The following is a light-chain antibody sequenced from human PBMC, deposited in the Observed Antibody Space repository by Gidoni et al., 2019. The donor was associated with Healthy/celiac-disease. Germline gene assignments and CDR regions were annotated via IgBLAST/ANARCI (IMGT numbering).Light chain of an antibody. CDR1: SSDVGGYNY. CDR3: SSYTSRSTRV. J-gene: IGLJ3*02. CDR2: EVS. Sequence: QSALTQPASVSVSPGQSITISCSGTSSDVGGYNYLSWYQQHPGNAPKLMIYEVSNRPSGVSNRFSGSKSGNTASLTISGLQAEDEADYYCSSYTSRSTRVFGGGTKLTVL. V-gene: IGLV2-14*01.